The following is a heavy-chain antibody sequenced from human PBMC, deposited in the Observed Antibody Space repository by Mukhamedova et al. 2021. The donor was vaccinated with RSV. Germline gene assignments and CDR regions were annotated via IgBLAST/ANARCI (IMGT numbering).Heavy chain of an antibody. CDR2: ST. CDR3: VRRVSYYYVMDV. V-gene: IGHV4-39*01. J-gene: IGHJ6*02. Sequence: STYYKPSLKSRVTISVDTSKNQLSLKLTSVTAADTAVYYCVRRVSYYYVMDVWGQGTTVTVSS.